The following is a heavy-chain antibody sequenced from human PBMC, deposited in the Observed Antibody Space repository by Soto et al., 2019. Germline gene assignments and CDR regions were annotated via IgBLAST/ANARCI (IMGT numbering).Heavy chain of an antibody. Sequence: SETLSLTCTVSGDSFSSYYWSWIRQPPGKGLEWIGYIYYSGSTNCNPSLKSRVTISVDTSKNQFSLKLSSVTAADTAVYYCARRYGSAIDYWGQGTLVTVSS. J-gene: IGHJ4*02. CDR3: ARRYGSAIDY. CDR1: GDSFSSYY. V-gene: IGHV4-59*08. D-gene: IGHD1-26*01. CDR2: IYYSGST.